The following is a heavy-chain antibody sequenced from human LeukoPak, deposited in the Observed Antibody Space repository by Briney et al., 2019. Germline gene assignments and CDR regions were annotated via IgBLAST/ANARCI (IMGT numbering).Heavy chain of an antibody. Sequence: SETLSLTCAVSGGSISSGGYSWSWIRQPPGTGLEWIGYIYHSGSTYYNLSLKSRVTISVDRSKNQFSLKLSSVTAADTAVYYCARSPLDGGARAFDIWGQGTMVTVSS. CDR3: ARSPLDGGARAFDI. D-gene: IGHD2-15*01. J-gene: IGHJ3*02. CDR2: IYHSGST. V-gene: IGHV4-30-2*01. CDR1: GGSISSGGYS.